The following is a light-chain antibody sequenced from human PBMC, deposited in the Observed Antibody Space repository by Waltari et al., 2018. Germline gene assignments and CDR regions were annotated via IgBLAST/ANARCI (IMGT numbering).Light chain of an antibody. V-gene: IGLV2-23*02. Sequence: QSALTQPASVSGSPGQSITISCTGTSSDVGASNLISWYQQHPGKAPTLMIYEVNKRPSGVSNRFSGSKSDNTASLTIPGLQAEDEADCYCCSYAGRSTLVFGGGTNLTVL. CDR1: SSDVGASNL. J-gene: IGLJ3*02. CDR3: CSYAGRSTLV. CDR2: EVN.